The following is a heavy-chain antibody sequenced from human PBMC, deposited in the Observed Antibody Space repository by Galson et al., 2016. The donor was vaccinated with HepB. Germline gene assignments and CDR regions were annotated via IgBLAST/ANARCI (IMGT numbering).Heavy chain of an antibody. Sequence: SLRLSCAASGFTFSGCSMNWVRQAPGKGLEWVSSISSSSTYIYYADSVKGRFTISRDNAKNSLSLQMSSLRADDTAVYYCVFGATGAFDFWGQGTMVTVSS. J-gene: IGHJ3*01. D-gene: IGHD1-26*01. CDR1: GFTFSGCS. V-gene: IGHV3-21*01. CDR2: ISSSSTYI. CDR3: VFGATGAFDF.